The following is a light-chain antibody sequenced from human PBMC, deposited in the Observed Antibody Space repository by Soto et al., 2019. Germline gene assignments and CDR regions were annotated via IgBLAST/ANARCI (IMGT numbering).Light chain of an antibody. V-gene: IGLV2-14*01. CDR1: SSDVGGYNY. CDR2: GVS. Sequence: QSVLTQPASVSGSPGQSITISCTGTSSDVGGYNYVSWYQHHPGKAPKLVIYGVSNRPSGVSYRFSGSKSGNTASLTISGLQAEDEADYYCSSYKSTNNQVFGTGTKVTVL. CDR3: SSYKSTNNQV. J-gene: IGLJ1*01.